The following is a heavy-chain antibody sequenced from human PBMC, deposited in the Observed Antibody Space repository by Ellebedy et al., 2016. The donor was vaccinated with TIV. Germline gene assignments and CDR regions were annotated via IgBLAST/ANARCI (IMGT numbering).Heavy chain of an antibody. CDR3: ASNIVGVDYFDY. D-gene: IGHD2-21*01. V-gene: IGHV4-59*01. J-gene: IGHJ4*02. Sequence: MPSETLSLTCTVSGGSISSYYWSWIRQPPGKGLEWIGYIYYSGSTNYNPSLKSRVTLSVDTSKNQFSLKLSSVTAADTAVYYCASNIVGVDYFDYWGQGTLVTVSS. CDR1: GGSISSYY. CDR2: IYYSGST.